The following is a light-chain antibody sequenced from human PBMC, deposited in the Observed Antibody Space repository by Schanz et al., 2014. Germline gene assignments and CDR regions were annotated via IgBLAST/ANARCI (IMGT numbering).Light chain of an antibody. V-gene: IGKV3-15*01. J-gene: IGKJ4*01. CDR2: AAS. CDR3: QQSYSTPLT. CDR1: QSVGSH. Sequence: EIVMTQSPVTLSVSPGERATLSCRAGQSVGSHLAWYQQKPGQSPRVVIYAASSLQSGVPSRFSGSGSGTDFTLTISSLQPEDFATYYCQQSYSTPLTFGGGTKVEIK.